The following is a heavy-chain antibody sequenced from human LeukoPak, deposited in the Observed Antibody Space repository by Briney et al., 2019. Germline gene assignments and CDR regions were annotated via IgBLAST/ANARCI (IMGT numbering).Heavy chain of an antibody. J-gene: IGHJ4*02. Sequence: PRGSLRLSCAASGFTFSSYWMHWVRQAPGKGLVWVSRINSDGSRTTYADSVKGRFTISRDNAKNTLYLQMNSLRAEDTAVYYCARLSNGAFFDYWGQGTLVTVSS. V-gene: IGHV3-74*01. CDR1: GFTFSSYW. CDR3: ARLSNGAFFDY. CDR2: INSDGSRT. D-gene: IGHD6-19*01.